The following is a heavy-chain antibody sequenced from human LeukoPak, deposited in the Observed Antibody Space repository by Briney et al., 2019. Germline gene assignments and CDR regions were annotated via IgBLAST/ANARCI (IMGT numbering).Heavy chain of an antibody. CDR1: GFTFSNCW. Sequence: GGSLRLSCAASGFTFSNCWMSWVRQAPGKGLEWVANMKQDGSEKYYVDSVKGRFTISRDNDKNSLYLQMNSLRAEDTAVYYCARGGQNWGYGDDAFDIWGQGTMVTVSS. D-gene: IGHD7-27*01. CDR2: MKQDGSEK. J-gene: IGHJ3*02. V-gene: IGHV3-7*01. CDR3: ARGGQNWGYGDDAFDI.